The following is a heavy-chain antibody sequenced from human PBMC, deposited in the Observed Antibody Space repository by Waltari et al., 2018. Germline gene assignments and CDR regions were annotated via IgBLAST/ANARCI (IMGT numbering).Heavy chain of an antibody. D-gene: IGHD6-19*01. CDR3: ASQRLAVAVD. CDR2: ISSSGSYI. Sequence: EVQLVESGGGLLKPGGSLRLSGAASGFTFSLCSMSWVRQAPGKGLECVSSISSSGSYIYYADSVKGRFTISRDNAKNSLYLQMNSLRAEDTAVYYCASQRLAVAVDWGQGTLVTVSS. J-gene: IGHJ4*02. V-gene: IGHV3-21*01. CDR1: GFTFSLCS.